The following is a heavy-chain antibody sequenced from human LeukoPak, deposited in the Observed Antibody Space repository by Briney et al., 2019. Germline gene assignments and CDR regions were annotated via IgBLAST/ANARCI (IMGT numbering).Heavy chain of an antibody. CDR1: GFTFSSYG. Sequence: GGSQRLSCAASGFTFSSYGMHWVRQAPGKGLEWVAVIWYDGSNKYYADSVKGRFTISRDNSKNTLYLQMNSLRAEDTAVYYCARDDDFASGMDVWGQGTTVTVSS. V-gene: IGHV3-33*01. D-gene: IGHD3/OR15-3a*01. CDR3: ARDDDFASGMDV. J-gene: IGHJ6*02. CDR2: IWYDGSNK.